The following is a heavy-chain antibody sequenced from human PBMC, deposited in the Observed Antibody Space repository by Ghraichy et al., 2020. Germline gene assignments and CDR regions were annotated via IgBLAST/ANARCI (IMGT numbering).Heavy chain of an antibody. CDR3: ARGDTYYYDSSGLGFDY. CDR2: IWYDGSNK. V-gene: IGHV3-33*01. Sequence: GGSLRLSCAASGFTFSTYGMHWVRQAPGKGLEWVAVIWYDGSNKYYADSVKGRFTISRDNSKNTLYLQMNSLRAEDTAVYYCARGDTYYYDSSGLGFDYWGQGTLVTVSS. J-gene: IGHJ4*02. CDR1: GFTFSTYG. D-gene: IGHD3-22*01.